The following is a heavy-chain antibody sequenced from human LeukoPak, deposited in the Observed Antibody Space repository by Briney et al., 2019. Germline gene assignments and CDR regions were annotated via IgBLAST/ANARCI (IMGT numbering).Heavy chain of an antibody. Sequence: TSETLSLTCTVSGGSISSYYWSWIRQPPGKGLEWIGYIYYSGSTNYNPSLKSRVTISVDTSKNQFSLKLSSVTAADTAVYYCARDRGGSYPPRRWFDPWGQGTLVTVSS. V-gene: IGHV4-59*01. J-gene: IGHJ5*02. CDR2: IYYSGST. CDR3: ARDRGGSYPPRRWFDP. D-gene: IGHD1-26*01. CDR1: GGSISSYY.